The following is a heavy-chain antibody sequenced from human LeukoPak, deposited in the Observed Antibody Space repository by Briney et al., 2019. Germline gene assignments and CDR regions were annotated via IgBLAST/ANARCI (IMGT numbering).Heavy chain of an antibody. V-gene: IGHV4-34*01. CDR2: INHSGST. Sequence: PSETLSLTCAVYGGSFGGYYWSWIRQPPGKGLEWIGEINHSGSTNYNPSLKSRVTISVDTSKNQFSLKLSSVTAADTAVYYCARNSDCSGGSCYFPYFDYWGQGTLVTVSS. J-gene: IGHJ4*02. D-gene: IGHD2-15*01. CDR3: ARNSDCSGGSCYFPYFDY. CDR1: GGSFGGYY.